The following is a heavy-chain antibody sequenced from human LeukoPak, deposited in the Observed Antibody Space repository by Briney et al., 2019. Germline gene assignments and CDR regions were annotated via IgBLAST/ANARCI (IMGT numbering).Heavy chain of an antibody. V-gene: IGHV3-9*01. CDR1: GFTFENYA. J-gene: IGHJ4*02. Sequence: GGSLRLSCAASGFTFENYAVHWVRKVPGKGLEWVSGISWSGGIIGYADSVKGRFTISRDSAKNSLYLQMNSLRVEDTALYYCAKGGLRLYFGQFHYWGQGTLVTVSS. CDR2: ISWSGGII. D-gene: IGHD3-10*01. CDR3: AKGGLRLYFGQFHY.